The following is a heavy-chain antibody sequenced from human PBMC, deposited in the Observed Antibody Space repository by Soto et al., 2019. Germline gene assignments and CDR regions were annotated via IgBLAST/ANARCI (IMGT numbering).Heavy chain of an antibody. V-gene: IGHV6-1*01. CDR1: GATFSSKMAA. CDR2: TYYRSAWNN. J-gene: IGHJ4*02. CDR3: ARLVGGTADY. D-gene: IGHD1-26*01. Sequence: SQPFSSTGALSGATFSSKMAAWNCIRQSPSRGLEWLGRTYYRSAWNNDYAVSVKSRITINPDTSKNQFSLQLNSVTPEDTAVSYCARLVGGTADYCGQGTLVTGSS.